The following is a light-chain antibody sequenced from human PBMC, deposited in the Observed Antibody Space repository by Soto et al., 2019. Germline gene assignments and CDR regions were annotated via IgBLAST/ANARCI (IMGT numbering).Light chain of an antibody. J-gene: IGKJ2*01. V-gene: IGKV3-15*01. CDR2: GAS. CDR3: QQYNNWPPYT. Sequence: EIVRTQSPATLSVSPGERATLSCRASQSVSSNLAWYQQKPCHAPSLLIYGASTRATGIPARFSGSGSGTEFTLTISSLQSEDFALYYCQQYNNWPPYTFGQGTKLEIK. CDR1: QSVSSN.